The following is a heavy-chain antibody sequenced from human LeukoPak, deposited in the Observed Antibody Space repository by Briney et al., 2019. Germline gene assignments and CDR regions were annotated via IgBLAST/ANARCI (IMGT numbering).Heavy chain of an antibody. CDR1: GGSISGYY. J-gene: IGHJ4*02. V-gene: IGHV4-39*01. CDR3: ARLRDGRWLLEY. CDR2: INYSGTT. D-gene: IGHD5-24*01. Sequence: SETLSLTCTVSGGSISGYYWGWIRQPPGKGLEWIASINYSGTTYYNPSLKSRVTISEDRSKNQFSLKLSSVTAADTAVYYCARLRDGRWLLEYWGQGTLVTVSS.